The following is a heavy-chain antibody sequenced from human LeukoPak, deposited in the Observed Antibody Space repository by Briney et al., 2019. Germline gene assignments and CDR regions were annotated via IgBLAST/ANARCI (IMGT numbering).Heavy chain of an antibody. CDR2: INPKSGGT. D-gene: IGHD4-23*01. J-gene: IGHJ4*02. V-gene: IGHV1-2*02. CDR1: GYTFGTHW. Sequence: ASVKVSCKASGYTFGTHWMHWVRQAPGQGLEWMGWINPKSGGTNYPQKFQGRVTMTRDTSISTAYMELSRLRSDDTAVYYCARGIYGGNSPLVDYWGQGTLVTVSS. CDR3: ARGIYGGNSPLVDY.